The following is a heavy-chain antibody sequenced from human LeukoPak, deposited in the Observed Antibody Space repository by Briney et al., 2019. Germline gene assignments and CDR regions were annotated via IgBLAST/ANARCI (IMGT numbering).Heavy chain of an antibody. V-gene: IGHV4-39*07. D-gene: IGHD6-13*01. Sequence: SETLSLTCTVSSGSINSDSHYWGWIRQPPGKGLEWIGSVYYKGTTQYNPSLKSRATMSVDTSNNRFSLSLTSATAADTGMYYCARWSSSWENNWFDPWARESWSPSPQ. CDR3: ARWSSSWENNWFDP. J-gene: IGHJ5*02. CDR2: VYYKGTT. CDR1: SGSINSDSHY.